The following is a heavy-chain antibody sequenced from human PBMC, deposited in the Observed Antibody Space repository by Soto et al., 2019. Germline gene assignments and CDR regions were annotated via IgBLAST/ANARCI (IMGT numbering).Heavy chain of an antibody. V-gene: IGHV4-4*02. Sequence: QVQLQESGPGLVKPSGTLSLPCAVSGDSISSPKWWHWVLQPPGKGLEWIGDMLHSGTTNYNPSRKSRVTRSGDKSKNQFSLTLYSVTSADTDVYYCAYSPGWYRHDLWGPGTWFIVSS. J-gene: IGHJ3*01. CDR1: GDSISSPKW. CDR3: AYSPGWYRHDL. CDR2: MLHSGTT. D-gene: IGHD6-19*01.